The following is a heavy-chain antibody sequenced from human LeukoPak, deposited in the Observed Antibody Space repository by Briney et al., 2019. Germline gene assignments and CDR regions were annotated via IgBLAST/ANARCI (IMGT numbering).Heavy chain of an antibody. J-gene: IGHJ4*02. Sequence: PGGSLRLSCAASGFTFSSYWMFWVRQAPEKGLVWVSRINIDGSSTTYADSVKGRFTISRDNSKNTLYLQMNSLRAEDTAVYYCAKDPNCTSGICYTFFDYWGQGTLVTVSS. V-gene: IGHV3-74*01. CDR3: AKDPNCTSGICYTFFDY. CDR1: GFTFSSYW. D-gene: IGHD2-8*01. CDR2: INIDGSST.